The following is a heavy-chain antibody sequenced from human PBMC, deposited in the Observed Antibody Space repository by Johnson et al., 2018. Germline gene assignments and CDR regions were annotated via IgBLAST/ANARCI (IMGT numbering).Heavy chain of an antibody. CDR1: GYSFTSYW. CDR2: IYPGDSDT. D-gene: IGHD3-22*01. J-gene: IGHJ6*02. CDR3: ARLYSYYDSGGYYRNSYGMDV. V-gene: IGHV5-51*03. Sequence: EVQLVESGAEVKKPGESLKISCKGSGYSFTSYWIGWVRQMPGKGLEWMGIIYPGDSDTRYSPSFQGQVTIPADKSISTAYLQWSSLKASDTAMYYCARLYSYYDSGGYYRNSYGMDVWGQGTTVTVSS.